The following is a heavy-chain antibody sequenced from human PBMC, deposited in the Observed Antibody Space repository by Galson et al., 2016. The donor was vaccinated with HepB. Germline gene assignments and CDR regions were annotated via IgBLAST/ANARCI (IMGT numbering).Heavy chain of an antibody. V-gene: IGHV4-59*01. CDR1: GGSISSYY. CDR3: ARDLSYCGGDGYSGGFFDY. J-gene: IGHJ4*02. D-gene: IGHD2-21*02. Sequence: SETLSLTCTVSGGSISSYYWGWIRQPPGKGLEWIGYIYYSGSTNYNPSLKSRVTISVDTSKNQFSLKLSSVTAADTAMYYCARDLSYCGGDGYSGGFFDYWGQGTLVTVSS. CDR2: IYYSGST.